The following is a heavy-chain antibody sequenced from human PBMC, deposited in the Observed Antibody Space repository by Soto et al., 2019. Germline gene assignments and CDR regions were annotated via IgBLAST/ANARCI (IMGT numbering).Heavy chain of an antibody. CDR3: AKEWGRPLDY. CDR1: GFTFSSYA. CDR2: ISNSGGNT. Sequence: PGASLRLACAASGFTFSSYAISWVRQAPGKGLEWVFAISNSGGNTYYADSVMGRFTISRYNSKNTLFLQMNSLRAEDTAIYYCAKEWGRPLDYWGQGS. V-gene: IGHV3-23*01. D-gene: IGHD7-27*01. J-gene: IGHJ4*02.